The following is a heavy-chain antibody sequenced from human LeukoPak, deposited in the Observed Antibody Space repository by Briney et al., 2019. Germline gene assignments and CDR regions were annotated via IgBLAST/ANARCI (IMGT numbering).Heavy chain of an antibody. CDR2: INPNSGGT. CDR1: GYTFTGYY. D-gene: IGHD2-21*02. Sequence: ASVKVSCKASGYTFTGYYMHWVRQAPGQGLEWMGWINPNSGGTNYAQKFQGRVTMTRDTSLSTAYMELSRLRSDDTAVYYCARDSGLLQTSDYWGQGTLVTVSS. CDR3: ARDSGLLQTSDY. J-gene: IGHJ4*02. V-gene: IGHV1-2*02.